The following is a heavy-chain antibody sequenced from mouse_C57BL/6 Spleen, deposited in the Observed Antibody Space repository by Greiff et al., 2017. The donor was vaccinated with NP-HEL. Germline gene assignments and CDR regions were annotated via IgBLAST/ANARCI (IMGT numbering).Heavy chain of an antibody. CDR3: ATPNRVITTVIAPPFAY. CDR2: IHPNSGST. V-gene: IGHV1-64*01. J-gene: IGHJ3*01. CDR1: GYTFTSYW. D-gene: IGHD1-1*01. Sequence: QVQLQQPGAELVKPGASVKLSCKASGYTFTSYWMHWVKQRPGQGLEWIGMIHPNSGSTNYNEKFKSKATLTVDKSSSTAYMQLSSLTSEDSAVYYCATPNRVITTVIAPPFAYWGQGTLLTVSA.